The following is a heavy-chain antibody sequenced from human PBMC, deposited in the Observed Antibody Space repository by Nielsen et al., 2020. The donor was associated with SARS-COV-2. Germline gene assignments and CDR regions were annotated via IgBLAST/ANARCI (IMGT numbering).Heavy chain of an antibody. CDR2: IIPIFGTA. CDR3: ARSRAYCSSTSRYMGPGDMDV. CDR1: GGTFSSYA. J-gene: IGHJ6*03. V-gene: IGHV1-69*13. D-gene: IGHD2-2*02. Sequence: SVKVSCKASGGTFSSYAISWVRQAPGQGLEWMGGIIPIFGTANYAQKFQGRVTITADESTSTAYMELSSLRSEDTAVYYCARSRAYCSSTSRYMGPGDMDVWGKGTTVTVSS.